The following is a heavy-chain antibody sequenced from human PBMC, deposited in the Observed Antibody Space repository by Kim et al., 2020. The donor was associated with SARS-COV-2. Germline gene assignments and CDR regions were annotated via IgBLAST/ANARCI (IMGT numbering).Heavy chain of an antibody. D-gene: IGHD3-3*01. V-gene: IGHV5-51*01. CDR1: GYSFTSYW. J-gene: IGHJ3*02. Sequence: GSLKISCKGSGYSFTSYWIGWVRQMPGKGLEWMGIIYPGDSDTRYSPSFQGQVTISADKSISTAYLQWSSLKASDTAMYYCARLKRITIFGVVIEGPFDIWGQGTMVTVSS. CDR3: ARLKRITIFGVVIEGPFDI. CDR2: IYPGDSDT.